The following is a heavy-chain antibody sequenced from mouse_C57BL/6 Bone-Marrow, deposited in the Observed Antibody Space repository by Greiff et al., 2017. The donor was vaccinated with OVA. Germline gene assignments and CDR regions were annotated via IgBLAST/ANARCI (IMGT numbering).Heavy chain of an antibody. CDR1: GYTFTDYN. V-gene: IGHV1-22*01. J-gene: IGHJ4*01. D-gene: IGHD2-3*01. CDR2: INPNNGGT. CDR3: VKMGTLDAMDY. Sequence: EVQLQQSGPELVKPGASVKMSCKASGYTFTDYNMHWVKQSHGKSLEWIGYINPNNGGTSYNQKFKGKATLTVNKSSSTAYMELRSLTSEDSAVYYCVKMGTLDAMDYWGQGTSVTVSS.